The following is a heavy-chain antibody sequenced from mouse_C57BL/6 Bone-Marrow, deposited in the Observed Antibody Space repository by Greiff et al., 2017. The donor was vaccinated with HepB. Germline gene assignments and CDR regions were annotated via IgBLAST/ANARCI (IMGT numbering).Heavy chain of an antibody. Sequence: VQLKESGPGLVKPSQSLSLTCSVTGYSITSGYYWNWIRQFPGNKLEWMGYISYDGSNNYNPSLKNRISITRYTSKNQFFLKLNSVTTEDTATYYCARDYGSFLYWYFDVWGTGTTVTVSS. CDR2: ISYDGSN. D-gene: IGHD1-1*01. V-gene: IGHV3-6*01. CDR3: ARDYGSFLYWYFDV. CDR1: GYSITSGYY. J-gene: IGHJ1*03.